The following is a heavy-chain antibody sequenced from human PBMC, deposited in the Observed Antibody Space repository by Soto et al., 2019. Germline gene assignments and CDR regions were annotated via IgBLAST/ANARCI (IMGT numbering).Heavy chain of an antibody. CDR2: ISLNSEKT. CDR3: ANILTGSFDY. J-gene: IGHJ4*02. Sequence: ASVKVSCKASGYTFSNFGISWVRQAPGEGLEWKGWISLNSEKTKIAQRFHGRVTMTTDISTSTSYLELRGLTFDDTAVYYCANILTGSFDYWGQGTLVTVSS. V-gene: IGHV1-18*01. CDR1: GYTFSNFG. D-gene: IGHD3-9*01.